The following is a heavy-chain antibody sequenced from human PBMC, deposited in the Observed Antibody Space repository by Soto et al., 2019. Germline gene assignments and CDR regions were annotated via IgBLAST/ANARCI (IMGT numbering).Heavy chain of an antibody. D-gene: IGHD3-9*01. CDR1: GFTFSSYA. CDR2: ISGSGGST. CDR3: AKGLDYDILTGYTSPSYGMDV. V-gene: IGHV3-23*01. Sequence: GGSLRLSCAASGFTFSSYAMSWVRQAPGKGLEWVSAISGSGGSTYYADSVKGRFTISRDNSKNTLYLQMNSLRAEDTAVYYCAKGLDYDILTGYTSPSYGMDVWGQGTTVTVSS. J-gene: IGHJ6*02.